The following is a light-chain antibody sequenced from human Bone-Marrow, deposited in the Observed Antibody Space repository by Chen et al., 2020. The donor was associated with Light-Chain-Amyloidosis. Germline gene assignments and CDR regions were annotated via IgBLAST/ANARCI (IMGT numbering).Light chain of an antibody. CDR1: QTISSNY. CDR3: KQYGTSPIT. Sequence: EIVLTQSPGTLSLSPGEGANLSCRASQTISSNYLTWYKQKFGQATRLLIYGSSSRATGIPDRYTVSGSGTHFTLTINRLEPEDFAMNYCKQYGTSPITFVGGTKVEVK. CDR2: GSS. V-gene: IGKV3-20*01. J-gene: IGKJ4*01.